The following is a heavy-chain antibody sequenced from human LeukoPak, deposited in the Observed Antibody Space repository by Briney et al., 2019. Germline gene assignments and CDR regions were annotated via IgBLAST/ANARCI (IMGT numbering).Heavy chain of an antibody. J-gene: IGHJ4*02. CDR3: ARHFYDRDVDY. CDR2: IYYSGST. V-gene: IGHV4-59*01. D-gene: IGHD3-22*01. CDR1: GGSISSYY. Sequence: SETLSLTCTVSGGSISSYYWSWIRQPPGKGLEWIGYIYYSGSTNYNPSLKSRVTISLDTSKNQFSLKLSSVTAADTAVYYCARHFYDRDVDYWGQGSLVTVSS.